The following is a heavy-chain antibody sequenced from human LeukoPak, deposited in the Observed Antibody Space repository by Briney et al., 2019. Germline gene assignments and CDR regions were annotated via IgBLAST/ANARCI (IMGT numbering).Heavy chain of an antibody. V-gene: IGHV3-48*04. CDR1: GFTFSSYS. CDR2: ISSSSTI. D-gene: IGHD3-3*01. Sequence: GGSLRLSCAASGFTFSSYSMNWVRQAPGKGLEWVSYISSSSTIYYADSVKGRFTISRDNAKNSLYLQMNSLRAEDTAVYYCAKLGDDFWSGYYPYYYYYGMDVWGQGTTVTVSS. CDR3: AKLGDDFWSGYYPYYYYYGMDV. J-gene: IGHJ6*02.